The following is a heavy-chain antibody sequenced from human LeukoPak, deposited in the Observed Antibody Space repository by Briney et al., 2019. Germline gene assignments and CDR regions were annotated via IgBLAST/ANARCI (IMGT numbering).Heavy chain of an antibody. J-gene: IGHJ6*03. CDR3: ARDAQHLVDLYYYYYYMDV. Sequence: GGSLRLSWAASGFTFSSYSMNWVRQAPGKGLEWVSYISSSSTTIYYADSVKGRFTISRDNAKNSLYLQINSLRDEDTAVYYCARDAQHLVDLYYYYYYMDVWGKGTTVTVSS. D-gene: IGHD6-13*01. CDR1: GFTFSSYS. CDR2: ISSSSTTI. V-gene: IGHV3-48*02.